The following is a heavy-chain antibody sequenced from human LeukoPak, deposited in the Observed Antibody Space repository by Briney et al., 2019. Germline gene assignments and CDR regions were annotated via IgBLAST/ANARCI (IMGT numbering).Heavy chain of an antibody. D-gene: IGHD6-13*01. CDR2: INWNGGST. CDR3: ARDHPLISATGSFDY. V-gene: IGHV3-20*04. Sequence: GGSLRLSCAASGFTFDDYDMSWVRHAPGKGLEWVSGINWNGGSTGYADSVKGRFTISRDNAKNSLYLQMSSLRAEDTALYYCARDHPLISATGSFDYWGQGTLVTVSS. J-gene: IGHJ4*02. CDR1: GFTFDDYD.